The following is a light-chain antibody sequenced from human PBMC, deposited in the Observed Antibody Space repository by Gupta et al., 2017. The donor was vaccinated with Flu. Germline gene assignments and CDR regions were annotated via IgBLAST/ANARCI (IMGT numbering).Light chain of an antibody. V-gene: IGLV2-14*01. Sequence: SITISCTGTSSDVGGYNDVSWYQQHPGKAPKLMIYEVSNRPSGVSNRFSGSKSGNTASLTISGLLAEDEADYYCSSYAGSSTTIFGGGTKLTVL. CDR3: SSYAGSSTTI. CDR2: EVS. J-gene: IGLJ2*01. CDR1: SSDVGGYND.